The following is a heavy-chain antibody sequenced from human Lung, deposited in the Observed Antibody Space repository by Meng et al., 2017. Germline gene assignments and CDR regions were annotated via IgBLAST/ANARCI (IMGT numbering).Heavy chain of an antibody. CDR3: VRSSAWVRTGFDP. Sequence: RLQQSAPGLVTPSAALSLTCRVSGGSISTSGYYWGWIRPPPGKGLEWIGSIGHSGFTYYTPSLKSRVAVSLDTSKSQFSLMLTSVTAADTAVYYCVRSSAWVRTGFDPWGQGTLVTVAS. J-gene: IGHJ5*02. V-gene: IGHV4-39*01. CDR1: GGSISTSGYY. CDR2: IGHSGFT. D-gene: IGHD6-19*01.